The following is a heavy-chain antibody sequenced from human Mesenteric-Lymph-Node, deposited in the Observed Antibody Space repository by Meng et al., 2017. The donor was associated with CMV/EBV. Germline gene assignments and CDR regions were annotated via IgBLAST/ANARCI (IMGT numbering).Heavy chain of an antibody. Sequence: GSLRLSCAVYGGSFSGYYWSWIRQPPGKGLEWIGEINHSGSTTYNPSLKSRVTISVDTSKNQFSLKLSSVTAADTAVYYCARAGAEGQLLYEDYYYYGMDVWGQGTTVTVSS. CDR3: ARAGAEGQLLYEDYYYYGMDV. V-gene: IGHV4-34*01. D-gene: IGHD2-2*02. J-gene: IGHJ6*02. CDR1: GGSFSGYY. CDR2: INHSGST.